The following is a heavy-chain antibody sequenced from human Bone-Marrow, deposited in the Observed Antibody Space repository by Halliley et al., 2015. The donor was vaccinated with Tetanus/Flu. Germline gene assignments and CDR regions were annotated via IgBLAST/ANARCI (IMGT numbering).Heavy chain of an antibody. CDR2: LYDTGNP. Sequence: PPGKGLRWIGSLYDTGNPYYNPPLNRGVPMSVDRYNKEFPLKRGSVTAADTAVYYCARESDGMDVWGQGIKVTVSS. J-gene: IGHJ6*02. V-gene: IGHV4-30-2*01. CDR3: ARESDGMDV.